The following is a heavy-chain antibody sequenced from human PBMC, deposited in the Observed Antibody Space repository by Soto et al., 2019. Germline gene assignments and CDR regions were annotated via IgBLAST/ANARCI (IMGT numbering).Heavy chain of an antibody. Sequence: EVQLLESGGGLVQPGGSLRLSCAASGFTFSSYAMTWVRQAPGKGLEWVSAISGSGTTTYYADFVKGRFTISRDNSKNTLYLQVDSLRVEDTAVYYCANGSILDGPHYYGMDVWGQGTTVTVSS. CDR3: ANGSILDGPHYYGMDV. J-gene: IGHJ6*02. V-gene: IGHV3-23*01. CDR1: GFTFSSYA. CDR2: ISGSGTTT. D-gene: IGHD2-21*01.